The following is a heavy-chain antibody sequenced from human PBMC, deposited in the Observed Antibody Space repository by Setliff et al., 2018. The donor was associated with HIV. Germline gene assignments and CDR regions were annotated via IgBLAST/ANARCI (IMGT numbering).Heavy chain of an antibody. CDR3: ASSITVAGGRSFYYYAMDV. CDR1: GYTFMNYW. CDR2: IYPGDFET. D-gene: IGHD1-20*01. Sequence: GESLKISCKASGYTFMNYWIGWVRQVPGKGLEWVGIIYPGDFETRYGPSFRGQVTISVDKSINTAYLQWSSLKASDTAMYYCASSITVAGGRSFYYYAMDVWGQGTTVTVSS. J-gene: IGHJ6*02. V-gene: IGHV5-51*01.